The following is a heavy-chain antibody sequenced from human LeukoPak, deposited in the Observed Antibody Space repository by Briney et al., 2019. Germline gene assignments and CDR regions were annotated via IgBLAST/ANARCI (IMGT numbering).Heavy chain of an antibody. CDR3: ARDRKTPRLRGMDV. J-gene: IGHJ6*02. Sequence: PSETLSLTCTVSGGSISSSSYYWGWIRQPPGKGLEWIGSIYYSGSTYYNPSLKSRVTISVDTSKNQFSLKLSSVTAADTAVYYCARDRKTPRLRGMDVWGHGTTVTVSS. CDR2: IYYSGST. D-gene: IGHD4-17*01. CDR1: GGSISSSSYY. V-gene: IGHV4-39*07.